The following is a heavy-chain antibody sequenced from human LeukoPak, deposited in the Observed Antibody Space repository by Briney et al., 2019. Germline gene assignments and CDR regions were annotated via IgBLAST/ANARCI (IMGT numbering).Heavy chain of an antibody. CDR1: GFTFSSYG. CDR3: ARVNRGDAFYI. J-gene: IGHJ3*02. CDR2: IWYDGRNK. D-gene: IGHD3-16*02. V-gene: IGHV3-33*01. Sequence: GRSLRLSCAASGFTFSSYGMHWVRQAPGKGLEWVAVIWYDGRNKFYADSLKGRFTISRDNSKNTLYLQMNSLRAEDTAVYYCARVNRGDAFYIWGQGTLVTVSS.